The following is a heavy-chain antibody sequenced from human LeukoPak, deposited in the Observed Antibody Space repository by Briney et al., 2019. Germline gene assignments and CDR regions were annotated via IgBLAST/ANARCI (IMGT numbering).Heavy chain of an antibody. CDR3: TRVFLKSYSDAFDI. CDR1: GFTFSGFA. Sequence: GGSLRLSCSASGFTFSGFAFHWVRQASGKGLEWVGRIRSKAHNYATVYAASVKGRFTISRDDSKNATYLQMNSLKTEDTAVYYCTRVFLKSYSDAFDIWGQGTMVTVSS. D-gene: IGHD1-26*01. V-gene: IGHV3-73*01. J-gene: IGHJ3*02. CDR2: IRSKAHNYAT.